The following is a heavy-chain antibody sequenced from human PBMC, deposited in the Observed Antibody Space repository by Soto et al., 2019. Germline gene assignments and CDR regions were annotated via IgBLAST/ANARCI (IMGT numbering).Heavy chain of an antibody. D-gene: IGHD3-22*01. V-gene: IGHV3-64D*06. J-gene: IGHJ4*02. CDR1: GFTFSSYA. Sequence: GGSLRLSCSASGFTFSSYAMHWVRQAPGKGLEYVSAISSNGGSTYYADSVKGRFTISRDNSKNTLYLQMSSLRAEDTAVYYCVATLEYYYDSSGYYPSPYFDYWGQGTLVTVSS. CDR3: VATLEYYYDSSGYYPSPYFDY. CDR2: ISSNGGST.